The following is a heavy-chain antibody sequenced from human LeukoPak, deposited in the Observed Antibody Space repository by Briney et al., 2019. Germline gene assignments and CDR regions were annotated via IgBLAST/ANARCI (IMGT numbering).Heavy chain of an antibody. Sequence: SETLSLTCVVSGASVSTTSCLWGWVRQTPGKGLEWIVSISYTGSSYYNPSLNSRVTMSLDPAKNHFSLRMTSLTAADTAVYYCVRDLGVGGSWPLDFWGPGTVVIVSS. J-gene: IGHJ4*02. D-gene: IGHD2-15*01. CDR1: GASVSTTSCL. CDR3: VRDLGVGGSWPLDF. V-gene: IGHV4-39*07. CDR2: ISYTGSS.